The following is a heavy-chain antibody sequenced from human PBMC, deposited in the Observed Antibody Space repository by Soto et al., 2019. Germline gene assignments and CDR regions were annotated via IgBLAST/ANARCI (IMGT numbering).Heavy chain of an antibody. CDR2: IFYSGNT. Sequence: QVQLQESGPGLVKPSQTLSFTCTVSGGSISSDDYYWSWIRQTPGRGLEWIGFIFYSGNTYYNPSLNTRASISVDTSKNQFSLKLTSVTATDTAVYYCVREGTKLSPHGYIMAAGHFDSWGQGALVTVSS. D-gene: IGHD5-12*01. CDR3: VREGTKLSPHGYIMAAGHFDS. CDR1: GGSISSDDYY. V-gene: IGHV4-30-4*01. J-gene: IGHJ4*02.